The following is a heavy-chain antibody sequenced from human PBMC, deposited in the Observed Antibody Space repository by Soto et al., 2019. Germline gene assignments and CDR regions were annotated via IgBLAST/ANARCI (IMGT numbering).Heavy chain of an antibody. V-gene: IGHV3-23*01. CDR3: ATTHWTIIYSSSWYRLFDY. D-gene: IGHD6-13*01. J-gene: IGHJ4*02. CDR1: GFTFSSYA. Sequence: PGGSLRLSCAASGFTFSSYAMSWVRQAPGKGLEWVSAISGSGGSTYYADSVKGRFTISRDNSKNTLYLQMNSLRAEDTAVYYCATTHWTIIYSSSWYRLFDYWGQGTLVTVSS. CDR2: ISGSGGST.